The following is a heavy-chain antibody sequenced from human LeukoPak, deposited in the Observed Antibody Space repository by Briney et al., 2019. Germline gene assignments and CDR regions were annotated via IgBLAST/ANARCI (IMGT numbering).Heavy chain of an antibody. Sequence: GSLRLSCEGSAFIFSGHWMNWVRQTPGKGLEWVASIKEDGSERQYVDSVKGRFTISRDNAENSLYLQMNSLRVEDTAFYYCARDLAYSRLDYWGQGMLVTVSS. CDR3: ARDLAYSRLDY. J-gene: IGHJ4*02. CDR2: IKEDGSER. V-gene: IGHV3-7*01. D-gene: IGHD5-18*01. CDR1: AFIFSGHW.